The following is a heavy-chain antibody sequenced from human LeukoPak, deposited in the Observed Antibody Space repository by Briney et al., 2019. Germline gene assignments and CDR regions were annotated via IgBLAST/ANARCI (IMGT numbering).Heavy chain of an antibody. CDR1: GFTFSSYG. CDR2: ISYDGSNK. Sequence: GRSLRLSCAASGFTFSSYGMHWVRQAPGKGLEWVAVISYDGSNKYYADSVKGRFTISRDYSKNTLYLQMNSLRAEDTAVYYCAKDLRVWGATAPFDYWGQGTLVTVSS. V-gene: IGHV3-30*18. J-gene: IGHJ4*02. CDR3: AKDLRVWGATAPFDY. D-gene: IGHD1-26*01.